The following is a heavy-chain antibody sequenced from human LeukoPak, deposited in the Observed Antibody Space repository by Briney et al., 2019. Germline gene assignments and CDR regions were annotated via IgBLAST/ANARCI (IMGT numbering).Heavy chain of an antibody. J-gene: IGHJ4*02. CDR3: ARSVPYGTTWYGRSDC. CDR2: IRRDGSTK. V-gene: IGHV3-7*03. Sequence: PGGSLRLSCTASGFPFYSYWMTWVRQTPGKGLEWVANIRRDGSTKYYVDSVKGRFTISRDNAMNSLYLQMDSLRVEDTAIYYCARSVPYGTTWYGRSDCWGQGTQVTVSS. D-gene: IGHD6-13*01. CDR1: GFPFYSYW.